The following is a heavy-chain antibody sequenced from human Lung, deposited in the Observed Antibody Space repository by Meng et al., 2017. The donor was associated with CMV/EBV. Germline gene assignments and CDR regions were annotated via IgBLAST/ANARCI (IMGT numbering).Heavy chain of an antibody. Sequence: RRSCTASGFTFSNYWMHWVRQAPGKGLVWVSRLSDGGSNTAYADSVKGRFTISRDNAKNTLYLQMHSLTTEDTAVYYCARGGPQFDYWGQGTLVTVSS. CDR2: LSDGGSNT. CDR1: GFTFSNYW. V-gene: IGHV3-74*01. J-gene: IGHJ4*02. CDR3: ARGGPQFDY.